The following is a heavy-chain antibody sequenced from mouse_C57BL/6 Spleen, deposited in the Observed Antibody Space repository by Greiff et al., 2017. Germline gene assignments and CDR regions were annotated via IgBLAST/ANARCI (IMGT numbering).Heavy chain of an antibody. J-gene: IGHJ2*01. D-gene: IGHD3-3*01. CDR1: GYTFTSYW. CDR3: ARDKRDSAHYFDY. CDR2: IDPSDSET. Sequence: QVQLQQPGAELVRPGSSVKLSCKASGYTFTSYWMHWVKQRPIQGLEWIGNIDPSDSETHYNQKFKDKATLTVDKSSSTAYMQLSSLTSEDSAVYYCARDKRDSAHYFDYWGQGTTLTVSS. V-gene: IGHV1-52*01.